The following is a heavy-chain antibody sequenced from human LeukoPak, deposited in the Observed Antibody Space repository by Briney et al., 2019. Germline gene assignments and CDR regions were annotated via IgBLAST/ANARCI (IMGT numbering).Heavy chain of an antibody. D-gene: IGHD5-18*01. CDR3: ARGDYSYGHYYYYMGV. J-gene: IGHJ6*03. Sequence: SETLSLTCTVSGGSISSYYWSWIRQPPGKGLEWIGYIYTSGSTNYNPSLKSRVTMSVDTSKNQFSLKLSSVTAADTAVYYCARGDYSYGHYYYYMGVWGKGTTVTISS. CDR2: IYTSGST. V-gene: IGHV4-4*08. CDR1: GGSISSYY.